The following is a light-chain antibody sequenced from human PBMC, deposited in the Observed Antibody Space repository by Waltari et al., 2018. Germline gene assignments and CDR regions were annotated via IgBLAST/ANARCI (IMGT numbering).Light chain of an antibody. CDR1: SGHSGYI. Sequence: VVTQSSSASASLGSSVKLTCTLSSGHSGYIIAWHQQQPGKAPRYLMKLEGSGSYNKGSGVPDRFSGSSSVADRYLSISSLQSEDEADYYFETWDTNTRVFGGGTRLTVL. CDR3: ETWDTNTRV. CDR2: LEGSGSY. V-gene: IGLV4-60*03. J-gene: IGLJ3*02.